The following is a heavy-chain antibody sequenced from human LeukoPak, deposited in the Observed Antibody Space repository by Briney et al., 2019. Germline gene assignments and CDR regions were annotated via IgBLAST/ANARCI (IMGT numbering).Heavy chain of an antibody. CDR2: VYYSGST. Sequence: PSETLSLTCTVSGGSISRYYWRWMRRPPGKGLEWVVYVYYSGSTKYNPVVKSRVTISVDTSKTQFTLKLTSVTAADTAVYYCSRQYPSDITTPLTYFDYWGQGPLVTVSP. V-gene: IGHV4-59*08. CDR1: GGSISRYY. D-gene: IGHD3-9*01. J-gene: IGHJ4*02. CDR3: SRQYPSDITTPLTYFDY.